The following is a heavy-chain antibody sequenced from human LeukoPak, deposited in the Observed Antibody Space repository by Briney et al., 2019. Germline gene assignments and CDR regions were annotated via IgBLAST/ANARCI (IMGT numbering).Heavy chain of an antibody. Sequence: SETLSLTCTVSGGSISSSSYYWGWIRQPPGKGLEWIGSIYYSGSTYYNPSLKSRVTISVDTSKNQFSLKLSSVTAADTAVYYCARHDRGYCSSTSCYGDYFDYWGQGTLVTVSS. CDR2: IYYSGST. CDR1: GGSISSSSYY. CDR3: ARHDRGYCSSTSCYGDYFDY. V-gene: IGHV4-39*01. D-gene: IGHD2-2*01. J-gene: IGHJ4*02.